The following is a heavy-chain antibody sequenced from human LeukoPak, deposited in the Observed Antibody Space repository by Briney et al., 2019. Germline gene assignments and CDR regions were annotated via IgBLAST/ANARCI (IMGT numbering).Heavy chain of an antibody. CDR2: ISSSGLTI. CDR1: GFTFSSYE. J-gene: IGHJ6*02. Sequence: GGSLRLSCTASGFTFSSYEMNWVRQAPGKGLEWVSYISSSGLTIYYADSVRGRFTISRDNAKNSLYLQMNSLRAEDTAVYYCARKTYSYDTNYYYEMDVWGQGTTVTVSS. V-gene: IGHV3-48*03. D-gene: IGHD3-22*01. CDR3: ARKTYSYDTNYYYEMDV.